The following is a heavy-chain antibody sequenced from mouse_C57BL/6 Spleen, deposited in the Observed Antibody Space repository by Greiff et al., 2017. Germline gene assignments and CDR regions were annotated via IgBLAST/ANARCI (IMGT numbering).Heavy chain of an antibody. D-gene: IGHD1-1*02. V-gene: IGHV1-80*01. CDR2: IYPGDGDT. J-gene: IGHJ2*01. CDR3: ARGGGAFDY. Sequence: VQLQQSGAELVKPGASVKISCKASGYAFSGYWMNWVKQRPGKGLEWIGQIYPGDGDTNYNGKFKGKATLTADKSSSTAYMQLSSLTSEDSAVYFCARGGGAFDYWGQGTTLTVSS. CDR1: GYAFSGYW.